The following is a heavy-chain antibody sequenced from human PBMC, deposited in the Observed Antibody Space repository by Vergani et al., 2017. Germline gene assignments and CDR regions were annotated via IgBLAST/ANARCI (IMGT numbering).Heavy chain of an antibody. CDR2: IYYSGST. CDR1: GGSISSYY. V-gene: IGHV4-59*01. J-gene: IGHJ4*02. Sequence: QVQLQESGPGLVKPSETLSLTCTVSGGSISSYYWSWIRQPPGKGLEWIGYIYYSGSTNYNPSLKSRVTISVDTSKNQFSLKLSSGTAADTAGYYCARGRGYSSGWYVYWGQGTLVTVSS. D-gene: IGHD6-19*01. CDR3: ARGRGYSSGWYVY.